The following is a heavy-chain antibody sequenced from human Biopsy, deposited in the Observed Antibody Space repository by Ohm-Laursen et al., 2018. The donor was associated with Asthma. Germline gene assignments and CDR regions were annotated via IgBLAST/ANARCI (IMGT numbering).Heavy chain of an antibody. CDR2: IYSGDNI. Sequence: SLRLSCAAPGFSVSTKYMSWVRQAPGKGLEWVSLIYSGDNIYYADSVKGRFTISRDHSKLYLQMNNLRAEDTAVYHCARISRLGYNSLDYGMDVWGQGTTVTVSS. D-gene: IGHD5-24*01. V-gene: IGHV3-53*01. CDR3: ARISRLGYNSLDYGMDV. CDR1: GFSVSTKY. J-gene: IGHJ6*02.